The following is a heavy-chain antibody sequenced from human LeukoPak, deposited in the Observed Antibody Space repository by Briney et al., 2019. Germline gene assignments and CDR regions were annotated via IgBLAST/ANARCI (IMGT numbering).Heavy chain of an antibody. Sequence: GGSLRLSCAASGFTFSSYWMNWARQAPGKGLEWVANIKLDGSEKNYVDSVKGRFTISRDNTKNSLYLQMNSLRVEDTAVFYCARDQYDTWSRRGNFDSWGQGTLVIVSS. CDR1: GFTFSSYW. V-gene: IGHV3-7*03. CDR2: IKLDGSEK. CDR3: ARDQYDTWSRRGNFDS. J-gene: IGHJ4*02. D-gene: IGHD3-3*01.